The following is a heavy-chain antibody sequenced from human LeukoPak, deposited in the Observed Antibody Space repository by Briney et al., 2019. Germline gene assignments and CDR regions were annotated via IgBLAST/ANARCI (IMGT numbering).Heavy chain of an antibody. CDR3: AREDARDGGYFDY. Sequence: PGGSLRLSCAASGFSLTNYAMGWVRQAPGEGLEWLSTFNGGGTYSHHADSVKGRFTMSRDTSKNTVYLQMNSLRAEDTAMYCAREDARDGGYFDYWAQGTLVTVSS. V-gene: IGHV3-23*01. CDR1: GFSLTNYA. CDR2: FNGGGTYS. D-gene: IGHD3-16*01. J-gene: IGHJ4*02.